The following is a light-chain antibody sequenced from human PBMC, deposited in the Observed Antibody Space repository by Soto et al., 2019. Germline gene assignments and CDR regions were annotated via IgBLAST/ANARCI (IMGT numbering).Light chain of an antibody. CDR3: QQRYDWRS. CDR1: QSISSY. V-gene: IGKV3-11*01. CDR2: DAS. J-gene: IGKJ4*01. Sequence: EIVLTQSPATLSLSPGQRATLSCRASQSISSYLAWYQQKPGQAPRLLIYDASNRATGIPARFSGSGSGTDFTLTISSLEPEDFGVYCCQQRYDWRSFGGGTKVEIK.